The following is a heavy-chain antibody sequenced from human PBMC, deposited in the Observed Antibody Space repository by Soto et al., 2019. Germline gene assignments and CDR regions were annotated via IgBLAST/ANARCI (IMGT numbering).Heavy chain of an antibody. Sequence: GGSLRLSCAASGFTFSSYAMSWVRQAPGKGLEWVSAISGSGGSTYYADSVKGRFIISRDNSKNTLYLQMNSLRAEDTAVYYCARCTNVWFGELSLVDYWGQGTLVTVSS. V-gene: IGHV3-23*01. D-gene: IGHD3-10*01. J-gene: IGHJ4*02. CDR2: ISGSGGST. CDR3: ARCTNVWFGELSLVDY. CDR1: GFTFSSYA.